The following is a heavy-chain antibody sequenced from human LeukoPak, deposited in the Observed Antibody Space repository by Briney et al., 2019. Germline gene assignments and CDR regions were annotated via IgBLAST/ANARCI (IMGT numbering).Heavy chain of an antibody. J-gene: IGHJ6*02. D-gene: IGHD3-9*01. Sequence: NAGGSLRLSCAASGFTFSSYAMSWVRQAPGKGLEWVSSISSSSSYIYYADSVKGRFTISRDNAKNSLYLQMNSLRAEDTAVYYCARDLLLRYFDWPRYYYYGMDVWGQGTTVTVSS. CDR3: ARDLLLRYFDWPRYYYYGMDV. CDR2: ISSSSSYI. CDR1: GFTFSSYA. V-gene: IGHV3-21*01.